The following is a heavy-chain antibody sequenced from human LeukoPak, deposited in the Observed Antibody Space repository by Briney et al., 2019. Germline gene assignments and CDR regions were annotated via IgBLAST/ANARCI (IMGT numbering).Heavy chain of an antibody. J-gene: IGHJ4*02. D-gene: IGHD2-15*01. V-gene: IGHV4-4*02. CDR2: IHHSGTT. CDR1: GGSISSSNW. CDR3: ARAFLVGYSPEEYFFDY. Sequence: SGTLSLTCAVSGGSISSSNWWSWVRQPPGKGLECIGEIHHSGTTNYNPSLKSRVTISVDKSKNEFSLKLNSVTAADTAVYYCARAFLVGYSPEEYFFDYWGRGTLVTVSS.